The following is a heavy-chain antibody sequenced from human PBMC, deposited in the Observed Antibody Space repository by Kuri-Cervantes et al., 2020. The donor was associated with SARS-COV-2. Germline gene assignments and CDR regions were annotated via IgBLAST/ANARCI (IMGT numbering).Heavy chain of an antibody. CDR1: GYTFTGYY. Sequence: ASVKVSCKASGYTFTGYYMHWVRQAPGQGLEWMGWINPNSGGTNYAQKFQGRVTMTRDTSISTAYMELSSLRSEDTAVYYCAAGSQLGVGYWGRGTLVTVSS. CDR3: AAGSQLGVGY. J-gene: IGHJ4*02. CDR2: INPNSGGT. D-gene: IGHD6-6*01. V-gene: IGHV1-2*02.